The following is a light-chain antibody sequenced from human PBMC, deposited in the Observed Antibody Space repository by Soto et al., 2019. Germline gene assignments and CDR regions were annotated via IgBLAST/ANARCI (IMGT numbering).Light chain of an antibody. V-gene: IGLV3-1*01. CDR3: QAWDSSTVV. CDR2: QDN. CDR1: KLGDKY. Sequence: SYELTQPPSVSVSPGQTASITCSGDKLGDKYACWYQQKPGQSPVRVIYQDNKRPSGIPERFSGSNSGNTATLTITGTQAMDDADYYCQAWDSSTVVFGGGTKVTVL. J-gene: IGLJ2*01.